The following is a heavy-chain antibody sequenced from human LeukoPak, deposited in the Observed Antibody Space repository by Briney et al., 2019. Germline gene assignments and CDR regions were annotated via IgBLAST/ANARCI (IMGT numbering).Heavy chain of an antibody. V-gene: IGHV3-53*01. Sequence: PGGSLRLSCAASGFTVSSNYMNWVRQAPGKGLEWVSIIYSGGTTYYADSVKGRFTISRDYSKNTLYLQMNSLRAEDTAVYYCARGNYLDYWGQGTLVTVSS. J-gene: IGHJ4*02. CDR2: IYSGGTT. CDR3: ARGNYLDY. CDR1: GFTVSSNY.